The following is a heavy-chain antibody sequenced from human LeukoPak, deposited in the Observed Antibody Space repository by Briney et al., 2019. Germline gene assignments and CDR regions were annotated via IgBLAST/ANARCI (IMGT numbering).Heavy chain of an antibody. CDR2: INNDGGGT. D-gene: IGHD1-14*01. CDR3: ARGGPDHAFDI. Sequence: GGSLRLSCAASGFTFRSYWMYWGRQAPGKGLVYVSRINNDGGGTTYTDSVKGRFTISRDNAKSEVSLQMNSLRVEDTAMYYCARGGPDHAFDIWGQGTMVTDSS. J-gene: IGHJ3*02. CDR1: GFTFRSYW. V-gene: IGHV3-74*01.